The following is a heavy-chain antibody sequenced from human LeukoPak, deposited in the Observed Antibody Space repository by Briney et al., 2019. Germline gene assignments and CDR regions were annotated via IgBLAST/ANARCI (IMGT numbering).Heavy chain of an antibody. D-gene: IGHD3-10*01. V-gene: IGHV3-23*01. Sequence: GGSLRLSCAASGFTFSTYAMTWVRQAPGKGLESVSLISATGSTTYYAESVRGRFTISGDNSKNTLYLQMNSLRAEDTAVYYCAKVWAHDGSGNPYWHFDLWGRGTLVTVSS. J-gene: IGHJ2*01. CDR3: AKVWAHDGSGNPYWHFDL. CDR2: ISATGSTT. CDR1: GFTFSTYA.